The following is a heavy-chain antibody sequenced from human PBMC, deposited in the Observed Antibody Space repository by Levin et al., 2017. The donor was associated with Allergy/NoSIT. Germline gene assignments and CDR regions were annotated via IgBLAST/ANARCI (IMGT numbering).Heavy chain of an antibody. CDR3: TRDSGYSGYDLNWFDP. Sequence: GGSLRLSCTASGFTFGDYAMSWFRQAPGKGLEWVGFIRSKAYGGTTEYAASVKGRFTISRDDSKSIAYLQMNSLKTEDTAVYYCTRDSGYSGYDLNWFDPWGQGTLVTVSS. J-gene: IGHJ5*02. CDR2: IRSKAYGGTT. D-gene: IGHD5-12*01. V-gene: IGHV3-49*03. CDR1: GFTFGDYA.